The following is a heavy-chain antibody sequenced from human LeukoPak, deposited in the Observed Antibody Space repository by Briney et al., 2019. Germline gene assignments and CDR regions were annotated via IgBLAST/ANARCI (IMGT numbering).Heavy chain of an antibody. V-gene: IGHV3-13*01. CDR3: ARGVYGGYLGPPDY. CDR1: GFTFSSYD. J-gene: IGHJ4*02. CDR2: IGTAGDT. Sequence: GGSLRLSCAASGFTFSSYDMHWVRQATGKGLEWVSAIGTAGDTYYPGSVKGRFTISRENAKNSLYLQMNSLRAGDTAVYYCARGVYGGYLGPPDYWGQGTLVTVSS. D-gene: IGHD1-26*01.